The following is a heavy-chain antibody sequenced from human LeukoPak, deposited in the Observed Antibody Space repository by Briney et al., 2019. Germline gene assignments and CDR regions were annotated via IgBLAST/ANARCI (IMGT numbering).Heavy chain of an antibody. J-gene: IGHJ4*02. D-gene: IGHD5-12*01. CDR1: GYTFTNYD. CDR2: MKPNSGNT. V-gene: IGHV1-8*03. Sequence: EASVKVSCKASGYTFTNYDIHWVRQATGQGLEWMGWMKPNSGNTGCAQKFQGRVTISRNTSINTAYMELSSLRSEDTAVYYCARDGRAVATNFDYWGQGTLVTVSS. CDR3: ARDGRAVATNFDY.